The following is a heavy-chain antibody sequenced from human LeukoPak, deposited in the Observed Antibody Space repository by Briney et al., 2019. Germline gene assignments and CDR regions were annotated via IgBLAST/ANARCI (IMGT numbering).Heavy chain of an antibody. CDR2: IYYSGST. Sequence: SETLSLTCTVSGGSISSYYWSWIRQPPGKGPEWIGYIYYSGSTNYNPSLKSRVTISVDTSKNQFSLKLSSVTAADTAVYYCARVRSSSWYEGFDPWGQGTLVTVSS. J-gene: IGHJ5*02. V-gene: IGHV4-59*01. D-gene: IGHD6-13*01. CDR3: ARVRSSSWYEGFDP. CDR1: GGSISSYY.